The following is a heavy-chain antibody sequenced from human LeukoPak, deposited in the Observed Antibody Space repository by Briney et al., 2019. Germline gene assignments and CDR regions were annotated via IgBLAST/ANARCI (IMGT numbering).Heavy chain of an antibody. CDR2: IKQDGSEK. J-gene: IGHJ4*02. CDR1: GFTFSSYW. V-gene: IGHV3-7*01. Sequence: GGSLRLSCAASGFTFSSYWMSWVRQAPGRGLEWVANIKQDGSEKYYVDSVKGRFTISGDNAKKSLYLQMNSLRAEDTAVYYCARIVSSIAAADSYDYWGQGTLVTVSS. D-gene: IGHD6-13*01. CDR3: ARIVSSIAAADSYDY.